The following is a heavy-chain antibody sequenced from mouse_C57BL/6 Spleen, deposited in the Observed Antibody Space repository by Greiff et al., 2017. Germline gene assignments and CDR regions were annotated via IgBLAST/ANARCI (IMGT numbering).Heavy chain of an antibody. J-gene: IGHJ4*01. CDR3: TTSYDYGPMDY. Sequence: EVQLQQSGAELVRPGASVKLSCTASGFNIKDDYMHWVKQRPEQGLEWIGWIDPENGDTESASKFQGKATITADTSSNTAYLQLSSLTSEDTAVYYCTTSYDYGPMDYWGQGTSVTVSS. D-gene: IGHD2-4*01. V-gene: IGHV14-4*01. CDR1: GFNIKDDY. CDR2: IDPENGDT.